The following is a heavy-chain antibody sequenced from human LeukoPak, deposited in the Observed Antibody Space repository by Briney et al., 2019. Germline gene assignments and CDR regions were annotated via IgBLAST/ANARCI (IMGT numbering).Heavy chain of an antibody. CDR3: ARGQTYGDYGEMCRFDH. J-gene: IGHJ5*02. Sequence: SETLSLTCTVSGYSISSGYYWGWIRQPPGKVLEGIGIIYHSGSTYYNPSLKSRVTISVDTSKNQFSLKLSTVTAADTAVYYCARGQTYGDYGEMCRFDHWGQGTLVTVSS. V-gene: IGHV4-38-2*02. CDR2: IYHSGST. CDR1: GYSISSGYY. D-gene: IGHD4-17*01.